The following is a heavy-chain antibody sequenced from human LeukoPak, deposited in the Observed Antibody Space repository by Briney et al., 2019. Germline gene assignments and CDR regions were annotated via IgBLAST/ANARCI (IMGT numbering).Heavy chain of an antibody. CDR1: GGTFSSYA. J-gene: IGHJ5*02. Sequence: SVKVSCKASGGTFSSYAISWVRQAPGQGLEWMGGIIPIFGTANYAQKFQGRVTITTDESTSTAYMELSSLRSEDTAVYYCAKGGPEASAGLSWFDPWGQGTLVTVSS. V-gene: IGHV1-69*05. D-gene: IGHD1-14*01. CDR2: IIPIFGTA. CDR3: AKGGPEASAGLSWFDP.